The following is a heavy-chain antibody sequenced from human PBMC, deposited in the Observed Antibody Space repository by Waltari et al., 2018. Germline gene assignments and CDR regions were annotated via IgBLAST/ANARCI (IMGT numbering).Heavy chain of an antibody. CDR2: LRNTGRT. V-gene: IGHV4-59*08. CDR1: GHSPADDH. J-gene: IGHJ4*02. Sequence: VQLHEPGPGLGKPSETLSPTFHVSGHSPADDHWTRTRQPPGKGLEWIAYLRNTGRTKCTPSLESRGTGSAVTCRKQCSLGLTSVTAADTAVYYCARLPTKYYDSIGWGFFDQWGQGILVTVSS. D-gene: IGHD3-22*01. CDR3: ARLPTKYYDSIGWGFFDQ.